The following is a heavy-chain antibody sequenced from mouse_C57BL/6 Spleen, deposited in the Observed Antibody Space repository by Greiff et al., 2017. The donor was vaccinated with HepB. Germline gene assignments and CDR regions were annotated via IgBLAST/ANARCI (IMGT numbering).Heavy chain of an antibody. CDR1: GFTFSDYG. Sequence: EVQLVESGGGLVKPGGSLKLSCAASGFTFSDYGMHWVRQAPEKGLEWVAYISSGSSTIYYADTVKGRFTISRDNAKNTLFLQMTSLRSEDTAMYYCARQCYDGYPYYFDYWGQGTTLTVSS. J-gene: IGHJ2*01. CDR2: ISSGSSTI. CDR3: ARQCYDGYPYYFDY. D-gene: IGHD2-3*01. V-gene: IGHV5-17*01.